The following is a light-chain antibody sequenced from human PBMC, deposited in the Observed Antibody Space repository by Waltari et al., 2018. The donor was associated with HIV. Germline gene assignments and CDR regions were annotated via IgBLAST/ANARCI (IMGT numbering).Light chain of an antibody. J-gene: IGLJ3*02. CDR3: AAWDDSLNGWV. CDR2: RND. CDR1: SSNFGSNT. V-gene: IGLV1-44*01. Sequence: QSVLTQPPSASGTPGQRVTISCSGSSSNFGSNTVHWYQQLPGTAPKVLIYRNDQRPSGVPDRFSGSKSGTSASLAISGLQSEDEADYYCAAWDDSLNGWVFGGGTKLTVL.